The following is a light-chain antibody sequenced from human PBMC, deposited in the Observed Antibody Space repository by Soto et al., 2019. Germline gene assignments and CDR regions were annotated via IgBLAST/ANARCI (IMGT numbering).Light chain of an antibody. CDR1: QDISKF. J-gene: IGKJ3*01. Sequence: DIQMTHSPSSLSASVGDRVTITCRASQDISKFLNWYQHKPGQAPSLLIYDASKSHFGVPSRFSGSGSGTDFTFTISSLQPEDNATYYCQQYENRPYTFGPGTKVDIK. CDR2: DAS. V-gene: IGKV1-33*01. CDR3: QQYENRPYT.